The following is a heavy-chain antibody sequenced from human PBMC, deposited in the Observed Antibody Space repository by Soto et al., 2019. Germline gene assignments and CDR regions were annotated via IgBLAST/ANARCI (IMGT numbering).Heavy chain of an antibody. V-gene: IGHV1-69*13. CDR1: GGTFSSYA. D-gene: IGHD3-9*01. CDR3: ARVPSDMGYFDWLPGDY. CDR2: IIPIFGTA. J-gene: IGHJ4*02. Sequence: GASVKVSCKASGGTFSSYAISWVRQAPGQGLEWMGGIIPIFGTANYAQKFQGRVTITADESTSTAYMELSSLRSEDTAVYYCARVPSDMGYFDWLPGDYWGQGTLVTVSS.